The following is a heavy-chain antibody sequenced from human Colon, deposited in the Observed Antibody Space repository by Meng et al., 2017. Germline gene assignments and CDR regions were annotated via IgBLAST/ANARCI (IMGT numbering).Heavy chain of an antibody. CDR2: IHSSGST. D-gene: IGHD2-15*01. CDR3: ARARTTHIVVDGFDI. V-gene: IGHV4-59*01. CDR1: GDSISNSY. J-gene: IGHJ3*02. Sequence: SETLSLTCSVSGDSISNSYWSWIRQPPGKGLQWIGYIHSSGSTNYSPSLKSRVTMSVDTPKNQFSLKLRSVSAADTAVYYCARARTTHIVVDGFDIWGQGKMVNVAS.